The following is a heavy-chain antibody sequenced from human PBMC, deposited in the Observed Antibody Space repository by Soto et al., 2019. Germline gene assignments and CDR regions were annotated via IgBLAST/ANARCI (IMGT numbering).Heavy chain of an antibody. Sequence: EVQLVESGGGLVKPGGSLRLSCAASGFTFSSHNMNWVGQAPGKGLEWVSCISGSSSYIFYADSVKGRFTISRDNAKNSLYLQMNSLRVEDTAVYYCARTDYGDYVRGAFDIWGQGTMVTVSS. V-gene: IGHV3-21*01. J-gene: IGHJ3*02. CDR1: GFTFSSHN. CDR2: ISGSSSYI. CDR3: ARTDYGDYVRGAFDI. D-gene: IGHD4-17*01.